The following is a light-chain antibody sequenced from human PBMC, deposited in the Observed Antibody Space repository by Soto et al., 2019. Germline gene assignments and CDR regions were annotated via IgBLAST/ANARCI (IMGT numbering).Light chain of an antibody. CDR2: DAS. Sequence: DIQMTQSPSSVSASVGDRVTITCRASQGISSWLAWYQQKPGEAPKLLIYDASSLESGVPSRFSGTGSGTEFTLIISSLQPDDFATYYCQQYGSYWTFGQGTKVDIK. CDR3: QQYGSYWT. J-gene: IGKJ1*01. CDR1: QGISSW. V-gene: IGKV1-5*01.